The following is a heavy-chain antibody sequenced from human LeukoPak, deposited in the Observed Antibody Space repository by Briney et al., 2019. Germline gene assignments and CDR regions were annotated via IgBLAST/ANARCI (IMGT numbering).Heavy chain of an antibody. CDR3: AKGGSYLPFDY. V-gene: IGHV3-30*18. J-gene: IGHJ4*02. D-gene: IGHD1-26*01. CDR2: ISYDGSNK. Sequence: PGGSLRLSCAASGFTFSSYGMHWVRQAPGKGLEWVAVISYDGSNKYYADSVKGRFTISRDNSKNTLYLQMNSLRAEDTAVYYCAKGGSYLPFDYWGQGTLVTVSS. CDR1: GFTFSSYG.